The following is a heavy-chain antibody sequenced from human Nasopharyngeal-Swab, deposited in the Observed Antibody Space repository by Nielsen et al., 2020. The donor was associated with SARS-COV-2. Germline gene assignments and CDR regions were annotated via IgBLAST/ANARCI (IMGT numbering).Heavy chain of an antibody. CDR3: ARVKSFGPDVFDI. D-gene: IGHD3-16*01. J-gene: IGHJ3*02. CDR1: GFTFSSYD. CDR2: ISSSTSTT. V-gene: IGHV3-48*04. Sequence: GESLKISCAASGFTFSSYDMHWVRQAPGKGLEWVSYISSSTSTTYYADSVEGRFTISRDNAKNSLYLEMDSLRAEDTAVYYCARVKSFGPDVFDIWGQGTMVTVSS.